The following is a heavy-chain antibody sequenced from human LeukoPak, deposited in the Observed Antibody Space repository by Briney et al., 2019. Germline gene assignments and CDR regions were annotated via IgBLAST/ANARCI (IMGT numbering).Heavy chain of an antibody. D-gene: IGHD1-26*01. V-gene: IGHV5-51*01. CDR1: GYRFTNYW. Sequence: GESLKISCKASGYRFTNYWIGWVRQMPGKGLGWMGIIYPGDSDTRYSPSFRGQVTISADKSINTAYLQWSSLRASDTAMYYCARLGGWELNHNWFDPWGQGTLVTVSS. CDR3: ARLGGWELNHNWFDP. CDR2: IYPGDSDT. J-gene: IGHJ5*02.